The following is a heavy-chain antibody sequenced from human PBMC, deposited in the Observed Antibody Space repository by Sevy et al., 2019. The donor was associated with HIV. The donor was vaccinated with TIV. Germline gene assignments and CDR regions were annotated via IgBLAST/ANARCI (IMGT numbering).Heavy chain of an antibody. CDR3: ARADLDSSTFFYYYGMDV. J-gene: IGHJ6*02. V-gene: IGHV1-8*02. D-gene: IGHD6-13*01. CDR2: MNPDSGRR. Sequence: ASVKVSCKASGYTFSGYDINWVRQATGQGLEWMGWMNPDSGRRGCAPMFQGRVTMTTNTSIDTAYMELRRLRSEDSAVYYCARADLDSSTFFYYYGMDVWGQGTTVTVSS. CDR1: GYTFSGYD.